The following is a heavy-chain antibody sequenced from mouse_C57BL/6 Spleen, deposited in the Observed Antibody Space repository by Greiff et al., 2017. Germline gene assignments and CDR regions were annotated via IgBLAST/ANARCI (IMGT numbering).Heavy chain of an antibody. D-gene: IGHD1-1*01. CDR1: GYSFTSYY. J-gene: IGHJ2*01. Sequence: QVQLQQSGPELVKPGASVKISCKASGYSFTSYYIHWVKQRPGQGLEWIGWIYPGSGNTKYNEKFKGKATLTADTSSSTAYMQLSSLTSEDSAVYYCARQVYYYGSSYDGYFDYWGQVTTLTVSS. CDR3: ARQVYYYGSSYDGYFDY. CDR2: IYPGSGNT. V-gene: IGHV1-66*01.